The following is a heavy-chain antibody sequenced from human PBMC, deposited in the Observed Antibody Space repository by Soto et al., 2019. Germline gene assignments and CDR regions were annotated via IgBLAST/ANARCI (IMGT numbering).Heavy chain of an antibody. CDR2: ISGSGGST. V-gene: IGHV3-23*01. CDR1: GFTFTSYA. CDR3: AKSFIAAAGTLDY. J-gene: IGHJ4*02. D-gene: IGHD6-13*01. Sequence: VVSRRLSCAASGFTFTSYAMSWVRQAPGKGLEWVSAISGSGGSTYYADSVKGRFTISRDNSKNTLYLQMNSLRAEDTAVYYCAKSFIAAAGTLDYWGQGTLVTVSS.